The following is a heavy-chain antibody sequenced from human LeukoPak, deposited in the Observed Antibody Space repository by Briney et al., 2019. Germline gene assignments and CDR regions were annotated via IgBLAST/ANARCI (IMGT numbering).Heavy chain of an antibody. CDR2: IIPIFGTA. CDR3: AREGYCSGGSCYGTFDY. Sequence: SVKVSCKASGGTFSSYAISWVRQAPGQGLEWMGGIIPIFGTANYAQKFQGRVTITADESTSTAYMELSSLRSEDTAVYYCAREGYCSGGSCYGTFDYWGQGTLVTASS. CDR1: GGTFSSYA. V-gene: IGHV1-69*13. D-gene: IGHD2-15*01. J-gene: IGHJ4*02.